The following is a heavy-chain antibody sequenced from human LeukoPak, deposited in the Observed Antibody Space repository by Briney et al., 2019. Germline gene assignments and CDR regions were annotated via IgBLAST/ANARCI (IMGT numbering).Heavy chain of an antibody. CDR2: MNPNNGNT. V-gene: IGHV1-8*01. J-gene: IGHJ1*01. CDR3: TRGGPVAGTHKYFQH. Sequence: GASVKVSCNASGYTFTSYDINWVRQATGQGLEWMGWMNPNNGNTHYAQKFQGRVTLTRNTSISTANMELSSLRSEDTAVYYCTRGGPVAGTHKYFQHWGQGTLVTVSS. CDR1: GYTFTSYD. D-gene: IGHD6-19*01.